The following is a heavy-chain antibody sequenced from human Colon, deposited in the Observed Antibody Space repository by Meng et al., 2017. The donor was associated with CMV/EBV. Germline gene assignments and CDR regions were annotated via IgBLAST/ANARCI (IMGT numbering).Heavy chain of an antibody. CDR3: ARVLNLLMITFGRPSSASFDY. V-gene: IGHV3-7*01. CDR1: GFTFSSYW. Sequence: GESLKISCAASGFTFSSYWMSWVRQAPGKGLEWVANIKQDGSEKYYVDSVKGRFTISRDNAKNSLYLQMNSLRAEDTAVYYCARVLNLLMITFGRPSSASFDYWGQGTLVTVSS. J-gene: IGHJ4*02. D-gene: IGHD3-16*01. CDR2: IKQDGSEK.